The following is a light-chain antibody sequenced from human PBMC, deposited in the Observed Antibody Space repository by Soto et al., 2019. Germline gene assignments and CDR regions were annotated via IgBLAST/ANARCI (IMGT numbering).Light chain of an antibody. J-gene: IGKJ1*01. Sequence: DIQMTQSPSTLSASVGDRVTITCRASQSISSWLAWYQHKPGKAPKLLIYDASNLDSGVPSRFSGSGSGTEFTLTISSLQPDDFATYYCQQYNSYSWTFGQGTKVDIK. CDR1: QSISSW. CDR2: DAS. CDR3: QQYNSYSWT. V-gene: IGKV1-5*01.